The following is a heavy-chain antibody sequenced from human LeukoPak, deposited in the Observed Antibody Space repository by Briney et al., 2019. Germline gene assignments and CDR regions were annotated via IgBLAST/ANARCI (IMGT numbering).Heavy chain of an antibody. Sequence: PGGSLRLSCAVSGFTFSSYSMNWVRQAPGKGLEWVSSISSSSYIYYADSVKGRFTISRDNAKYSLYLQMNSLRAEDTAVYYCARDSASLWFGELSGWFAPWGQGTLVTVSS. D-gene: IGHD3-10*01. J-gene: IGHJ5*02. V-gene: IGHV3-21*01. CDR3: ARDSASLWFGELSGWFAP. CDR2: ISSSSYI. CDR1: GFTFSSYS.